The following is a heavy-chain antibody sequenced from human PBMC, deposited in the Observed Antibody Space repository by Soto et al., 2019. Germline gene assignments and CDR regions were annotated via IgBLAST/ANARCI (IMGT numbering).Heavy chain of an antibody. CDR3: ARLRGYFDL. Sequence: VHLVASGGDLVQPGGSLRLSCAASGFTFSNYWMHWVRQGPGKGLVWVSRVNSDESSTSYADSVKGRFTISRDNAKNTLYLQMSSLRFEDTAVYYCARLRGYFDLWGRGTLVTVSS. CDR1: GFTFSNYW. J-gene: IGHJ2*01. V-gene: IGHV3-74*01. CDR2: VNSDESST.